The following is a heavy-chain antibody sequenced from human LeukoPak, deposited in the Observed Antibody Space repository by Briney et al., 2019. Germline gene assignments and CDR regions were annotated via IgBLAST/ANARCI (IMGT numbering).Heavy chain of an antibody. V-gene: IGHV3-48*01. CDR2: IISTADAI. CDR3: ARDSAYAFDI. CDR1: GFTFSSYS. Sequence: GGSLRLSCAASGFTFSSYSMTWVRQAPGKGLEWVSYIISTADAIYYADSVKGRFTISRDNAKNSLYLQMNSLRAEDTAVYYCARDSAYAFDIWGQGTMVTVSS. J-gene: IGHJ3*02.